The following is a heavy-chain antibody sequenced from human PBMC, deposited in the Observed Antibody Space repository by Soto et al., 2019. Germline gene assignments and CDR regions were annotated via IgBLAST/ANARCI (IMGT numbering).Heavy chain of an antibody. D-gene: IGHD2-15*01. V-gene: IGHV3-72*01. Sequence: GGSLRLSCAGSGFTLSDHYIDWVRQAPGKGLEWVGRSRDKAQGYSITYAASVKGRFTTSRDESKNSVYLQMNSLKTEDTAVYYCTRAPLRCSGGSCYSADSWGRGTLVTVSS. CDR2: SRDKAQGYSI. CDR3: TRAPLRCSGGSCYSADS. J-gene: IGHJ4*02. CDR1: GFTLSDHY.